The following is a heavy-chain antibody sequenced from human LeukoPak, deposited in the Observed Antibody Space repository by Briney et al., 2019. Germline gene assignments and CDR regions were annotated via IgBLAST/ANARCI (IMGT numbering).Heavy chain of an antibody. J-gene: IGHJ4*02. CDR1: GYTLTELS. D-gene: IGHD6-19*01. CDR2: FDPEDGET. V-gene: IGHV1-24*01. Sequence: GASVKVSCKVSGYTLTELSMHWVRQAPGKGLEWMGGFDPEDGETIYAQKFQGRVTMTEDTSTSTAYMELRSLRSDDTAVYYCARDSSGWKPTDWGQGTLVTVSS. CDR3: ARDSSGWKPTD.